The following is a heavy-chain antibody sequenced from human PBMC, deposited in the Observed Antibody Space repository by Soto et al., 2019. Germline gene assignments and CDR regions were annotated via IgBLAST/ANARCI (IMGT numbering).Heavy chain of an antibody. V-gene: IGHV4-61*01. Sequence: QVQLQESGPGLVKPSETLSLTCTVSGGSVSSGSYYWSWIRQPPGKGLEWIGYIYYSGSTNYNPSLTSRLTIAVDTSKNQCSRKLSSVTAADTAVYSWARDQGPYYDSSGPPWNSWGKGTLVTFSS. CDR1: GGSVSSGSYY. J-gene: IGHJ4*02. CDR2: IYYSGST. CDR3: ARDQGPYYDSSGPPWNS. D-gene: IGHD3-22*01.